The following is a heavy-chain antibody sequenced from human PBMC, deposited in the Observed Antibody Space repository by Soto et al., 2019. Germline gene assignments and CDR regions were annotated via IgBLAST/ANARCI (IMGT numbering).Heavy chain of an antibody. CDR3: ARGHWYFDL. CDR1: GGSVSGYY. V-gene: IGHV4-34*01. Sequence: QVQLQQWGAGLLKPSETLSLTCAVYGGSVSGYYWSWIRQPPGKGLEWIGEINHSGSTNYNPSLKSRVTISVDTSKNQFSLKLSSVTAADTAVYYCARGHWYFDLWGRGTLVTVSS. J-gene: IGHJ2*01. CDR2: INHSGST.